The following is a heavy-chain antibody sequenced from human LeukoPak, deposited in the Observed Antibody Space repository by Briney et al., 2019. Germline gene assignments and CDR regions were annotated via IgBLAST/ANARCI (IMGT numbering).Heavy chain of an antibody. J-gene: IGHJ6*03. CDR3: AKNCGSGSSVKYYYYMDV. D-gene: IGHD3-10*01. CDR1: GFTFSSYA. V-gene: IGHV3-23*01. Sequence: GGSLRLSCAASGFTFSSYAMSWVRQAPKKGLEWVSVISASGSSTYYADSVKGRFTISRDNSKNTLYLQMNSLRADDTAVYYCAKNCGSGSSVKYYYYMDVWGKGTTVTVSS. CDR2: ISASGSST.